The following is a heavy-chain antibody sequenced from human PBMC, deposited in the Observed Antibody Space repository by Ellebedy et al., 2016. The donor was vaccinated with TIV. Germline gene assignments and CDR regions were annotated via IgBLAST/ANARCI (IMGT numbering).Heavy chain of an antibody. D-gene: IGHD2/OR15-2a*01. V-gene: IGHV4-39*02. CDR3: ACWSTSLFTGFNY. J-gene: IGHJ4*02. Sequence: MPSETLSLTCSVSGASISSSTYYWGWIRQPPGRGLDWIGTIYYGGTTYSNPSLKRRVTLSVDTSKNHLYLNLTSVTAADTAVYWCACWSTSLFTGFNYWGQGARVTVSS. CDR1: GASISSSTYY. CDR2: IYYGGTT.